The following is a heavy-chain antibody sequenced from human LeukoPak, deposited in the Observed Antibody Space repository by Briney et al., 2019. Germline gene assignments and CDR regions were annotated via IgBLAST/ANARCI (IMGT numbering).Heavy chain of an antibody. D-gene: IGHD1-26*01. CDR3: ARVGDSGSYA. Sequence: VASVTVSCKASGYTFTGYYMHWVRQAPGQGLEWMGWINPNGGGTNYAQKFQGRVTMTRDTSISTAYMELSRLRSDDTAVYYCARVGDSGSYAWGQGTLVTVSS. CDR2: INPNGGGT. V-gene: IGHV1-2*02. CDR1: GYTFTGYY. J-gene: IGHJ5*02.